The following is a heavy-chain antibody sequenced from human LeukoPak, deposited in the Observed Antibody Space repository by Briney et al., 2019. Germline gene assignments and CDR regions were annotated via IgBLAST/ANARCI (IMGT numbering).Heavy chain of an antibody. CDR3: ARVAYYYDSSGYGAFDI. J-gene: IGHJ3*02. D-gene: IGHD3-22*01. V-gene: IGHV3-7*04. CDR1: GFTFSSYR. Sequence: GGSLRLSCAASGFTFSSYRMSWVRQAPGKGLEWVANIKQDGSEKYYVDSVKGRFTISRDNAKNSLYLQMNSLRAEDTAVYYCARVAYYYDSSGYGAFDIWGQGTMVTVSS. CDR2: IKQDGSEK.